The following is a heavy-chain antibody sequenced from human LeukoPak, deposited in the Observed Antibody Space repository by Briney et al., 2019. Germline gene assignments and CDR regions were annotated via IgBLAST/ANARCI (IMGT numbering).Heavy chain of an antibody. CDR2: IYYSGST. Sequence: PSETLSLTCTVSGGSISSSSYYWGWIRQPPGKGLEWIGSIYYSGSTYYNPSLKSRVTISIDTSKNQFSLKLSSVTAADTAVYYCARLIQSGNYPYYYYYMDVWGKGTTVTVSS. J-gene: IGHJ6*03. CDR1: GGSISSSSYY. D-gene: IGHD1-26*01. V-gene: IGHV4-39*07. CDR3: ARLIQSGNYPYYYYYMDV.